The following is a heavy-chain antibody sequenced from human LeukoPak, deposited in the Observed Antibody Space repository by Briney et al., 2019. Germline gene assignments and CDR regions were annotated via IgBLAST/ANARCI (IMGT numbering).Heavy chain of an antibody. D-gene: IGHD3-10*01. CDR2: IYSGGTT. J-gene: IGHJ3*02. Sequence: GGSLRLSRAASGFTVTTNYMTWVRQAPGKGLEWVSVIYSGGTTYYADSVKGRFTISRDSSKNTLYLQMNSLRVEDTAVYYCARDYGPSNAFDIWGQEALGTASS. CDR3: ARDYGPSNAFDI. CDR1: GFTVTTNY. V-gene: IGHV3-53*01.